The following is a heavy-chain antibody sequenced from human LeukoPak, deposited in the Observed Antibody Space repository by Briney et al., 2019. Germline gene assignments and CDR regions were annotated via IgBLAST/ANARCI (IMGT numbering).Heavy chain of an antibody. CDR3: ARGDITIFGVVITQYYFDY. D-gene: IGHD3-3*01. CDR2: INPNSGGT. CDR1: GYTFTGYY. V-gene: IGHV1-2*02. J-gene: IGHJ4*02. Sequence: GASVKVSCKASGYTFTGYYMHWVRQAPGQGLEWMGWINPNSGGTNYAQKLQGRVTMTTDTSTSTAYMELRSLRSDDTAVYYCARGDITIFGVVITQYYFDYWGQGTLVTVSS.